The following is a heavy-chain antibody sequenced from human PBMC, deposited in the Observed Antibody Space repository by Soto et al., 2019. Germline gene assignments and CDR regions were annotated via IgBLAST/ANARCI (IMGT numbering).Heavy chain of an antibody. CDR1: GYSFTSYW. CDR3: ARHITMIVVAGAFDI. J-gene: IGHJ3*02. CDR2: IDPSDSYT. D-gene: IGHD3-22*01. Sequence: PGXSLKISCKGSGYSFTSYWISWVRQMRGKGLEWMGRIDPSDSYTNYSPSFQGHVTISADRSISTAYLQWSSLKASDTAMYYCARHITMIVVAGAFDIWGQGTMVTVSS. V-gene: IGHV5-10-1*01.